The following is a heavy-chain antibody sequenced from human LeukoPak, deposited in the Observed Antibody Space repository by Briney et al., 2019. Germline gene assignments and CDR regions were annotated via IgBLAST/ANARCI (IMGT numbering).Heavy chain of an antibody. CDR2: VYHTEST. J-gene: IGHJ3*02. V-gene: IGHV4-59*01. CDR3: ARTNWRSGNAFDI. D-gene: IGHD1-20*01. CDR1: DDPISSDS. Sequence: SETLPLTCSVSDDPISSDSWSWIRQPPGKGLEWIGYVYHTESTTYNPSLKSRVTISVETSKNQFSLKLSSVTAADTAVYYCARTNWRSGNAFDIWGQGTMVTVSS.